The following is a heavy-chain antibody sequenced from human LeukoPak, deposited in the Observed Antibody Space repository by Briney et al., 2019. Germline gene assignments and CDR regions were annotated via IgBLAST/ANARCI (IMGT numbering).Heavy chain of an antibody. CDR1: GFTFSNYW. J-gene: IGHJ4*02. CDR2: INSDGSTT. D-gene: IGHD3-10*01. Sequence: GGSLRLSCAVSGFTFSNYWMHWVRQAPGKGLVWVSRINSDGSTTNYADPVKGRFTISRDNAKNTLFLQMNGLRVEDTAVYYCARDRNYYGSGSYSYWGQGTLVTVSS. V-gene: IGHV3-74*01. CDR3: ARDRNYYGSGSYSY.